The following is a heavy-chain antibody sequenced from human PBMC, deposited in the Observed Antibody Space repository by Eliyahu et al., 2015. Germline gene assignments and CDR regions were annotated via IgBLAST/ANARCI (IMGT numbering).Heavy chain of an antibody. V-gene: IGHV3-21*01. CDR2: ITGGSSSI. CDR3: AKTMPAGVVFDH. D-gene: IGHD2-21*01. CDR1: GFTFGGYS. J-gene: IGHJ4*02. Sequence: EVQLVESGGGLVKPGGSLRLSXAASGFTFGGYSMNWVRQASGKGLGWGSSITGGSSSIHYADSVKGRFTISRDNAKNSLYLQMNSLRAEDTAVYYCAKTMPAGVVFDHWGQGTLVTVSS.